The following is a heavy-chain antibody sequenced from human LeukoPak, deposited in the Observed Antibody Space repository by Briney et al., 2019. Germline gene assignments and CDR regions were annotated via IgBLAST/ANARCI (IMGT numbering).Heavy chain of an antibody. CDR2: IYHSGST. Sequence: PSETLSLTCAVSGYSISSGYYWGWIRPPPGKGLEWIGSIYHSGSTYYNPSLKSRVTISIDTSKNQFSLKLNSVTAADTAVYYCARGFRYYYYGMDVWGKGTTVTLSS. V-gene: IGHV4-38-2*01. CDR3: ARGFRYYYYGMDV. CDR1: GYSISSGYY. J-gene: IGHJ6*04.